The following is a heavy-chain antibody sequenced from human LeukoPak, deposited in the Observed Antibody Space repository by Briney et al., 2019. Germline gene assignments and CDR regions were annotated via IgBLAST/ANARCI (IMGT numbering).Heavy chain of an antibody. J-gene: IGHJ6*03. V-gene: IGHV1-69*06. D-gene: IGHD4-11*01. Sequence: SVKVSCKASGGTFSSYAISWVRQAPGQGLEWMGGIIPIFGTANYAQKFQGRVTITADKSTSTAYMELSSLRSEDTAVYYCARGTVTHYYYYMDAWGKGTTVTISS. CDR3: ARGTVTHYYYYMDA. CDR1: GGTFSSYA. CDR2: IIPIFGTA.